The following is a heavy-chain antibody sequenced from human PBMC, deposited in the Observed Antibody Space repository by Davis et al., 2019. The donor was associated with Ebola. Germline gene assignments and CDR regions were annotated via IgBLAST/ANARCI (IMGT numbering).Heavy chain of an antibody. Sequence: PGGSLRLSCAASGFTFSSYSMNWVRQAPGKGLEWVSSISSSSSYIYYADSVKGRFTISRDNAKNSLYLQMNSLRAEDTAVYYCARERAARPRAYGMDVWGKGTTVTVSS. CDR2: ISSSSSYI. CDR1: GFTFSSYS. CDR3: ARERAARPRAYGMDV. J-gene: IGHJ6*04. V-gene: IGHV3-21*01. D-gene: IGHD6-6*01.